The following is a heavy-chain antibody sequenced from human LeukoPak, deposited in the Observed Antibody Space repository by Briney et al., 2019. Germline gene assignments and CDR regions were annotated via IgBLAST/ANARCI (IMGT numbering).Heavy chain of an antibody. J-gene: IGHJ3*02. D-gene: IGHD3-22*01. CDR2: IKQDGSEK. CDR3: TRDHHRRHYDSQARNTFDI. V-gene: IGHV3-7*01. CDR1: GFTFSSYW. Sequence: GGSLRLSCAASGFTFSSYWMSWVRQAPGKGLEWVANIKQDGSEKYYVDSVKGRFTISRDNAKNSLYLQMNSLRAEDTAVYYCTRDHHRRHYDSQARNTFDIWGQGTMVTVSS.